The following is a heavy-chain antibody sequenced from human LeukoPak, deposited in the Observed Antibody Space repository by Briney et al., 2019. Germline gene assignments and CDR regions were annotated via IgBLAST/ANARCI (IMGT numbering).Heavy chain of an antibody. V-gene: IGHV3-30*03. CDR2: ISYDGSNK. CDR3: AWALTTGVY. J-gene: IGHJ4*02. Sequence: QPGRSLRLSCAASGFTFSSYGMHWVRQAPGKGLEWVAVISYDGSNKYYADSVKGRLTISRDNSKNTLYLQMNSLRAEDTAVYYCAWALTTGVYWGQGTLVTVSS. D-gene: IGHD4-17*01. CDR1: GFTFSSYG.